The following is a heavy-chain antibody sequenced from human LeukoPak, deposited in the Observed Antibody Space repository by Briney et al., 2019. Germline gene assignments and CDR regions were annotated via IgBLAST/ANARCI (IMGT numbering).Heavy chain of an antibody. Sequence: GGSLRLSCVGSGFSFSTYGMTWVRQAPGKGLEWISYISGTSTNIYYADSMKGRFTISRDNAKSSLYLQLNSLRDEDTAVYYCARVRYQTADYWGQGTLVTVSS. V-gene: IGHV3-48*02. CDR1: GFSFSTYG. CDR2: ISGTSTNI. J-gene: IGHJ4*02. D-gene: IGHD3-16*02. CDR3: ARVRYQTADY.